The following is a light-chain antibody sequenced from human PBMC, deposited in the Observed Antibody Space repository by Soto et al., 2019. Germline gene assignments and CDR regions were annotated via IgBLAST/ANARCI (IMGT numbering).Light chain of an antibody. Sequence: QSVLTQPPSASGTTGQRVTISCSGGSSNIGTNTVNWYQQLPGTAPKLLIYSNSQRPSGVPDRFSGYKSGSSASLAISGLQSEDEADYYCAAWDDSLNGPVFGGGTKLTVL. CDR3: AAWDDSLNGPV. J-gene: IGLJ3*02. CDR2: SNS. CDR1: SSNIGTNT. V-gene: IGLV1-44*01.